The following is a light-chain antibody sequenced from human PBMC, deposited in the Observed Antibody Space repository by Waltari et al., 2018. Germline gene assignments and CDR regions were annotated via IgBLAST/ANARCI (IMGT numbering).Light chain of an antibody. J-gene: IGLJ2*01. Sequence: QSALTQPASVSGSPGQSITISCTGSSTDLGSSTLVSWYQHHPDKAPKLLIYEGTERPSGISHRFSGSKSGNTASLTISSLQPDDEADYYCFSYADGRSLVFGGGTKLTVL. CDR1: STDLGSSTL. CDR2: EGT. V-gene: IGLV2-23*01. CDR3: FSYADGRSLV.